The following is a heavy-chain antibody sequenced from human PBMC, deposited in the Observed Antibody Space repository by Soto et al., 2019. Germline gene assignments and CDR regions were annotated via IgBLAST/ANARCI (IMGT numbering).Heavy chain of an antibody. Sequence: PGGSLRLSCVVSGITFSTYRMHWVRQAPGKGLVWVSHIKSDGTVTHYTDSVRGRFIISRDNAKNTLFLQMNSLRAEDTAVYYCARETYYFWSGDYLDYWGQGTLDTVSS. V-gene: IGHV3-74*01. D-gene: IGHD3-3*01. CDR2: IKSDGTVT. CDR1: GITFSTYR. CDR3: ARETYYFWSGDYLDY. J-gene: IGHJ4*02.